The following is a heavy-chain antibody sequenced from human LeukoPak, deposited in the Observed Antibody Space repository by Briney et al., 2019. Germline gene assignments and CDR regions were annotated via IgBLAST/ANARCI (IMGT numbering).Heavy chain of an antibody. V-gene: IGHV4-31*03. Sequence: SETLSLTCTVSGGSISSGDYYWSWIRQHPGKGLEWIGYIYYSGSTYYNPSLKSRVTISVDTSKNQFSLKLSSVTAADTAVYYCARKRIQLWTPGGWFDPWGQGTLVTVSS. D-gene: IGHD5-18*01. CDR3: ARKRIQLWTPGGWFDP. J-gene: IGHJ5*02. CDR1: GGSISSGDYY. CDR2: IYYSGST.